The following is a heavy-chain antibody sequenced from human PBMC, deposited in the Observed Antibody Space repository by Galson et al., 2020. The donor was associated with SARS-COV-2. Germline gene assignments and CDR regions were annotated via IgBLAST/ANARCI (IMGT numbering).Heavy chain of an antibody. J-gene: IGHJ4*02. D-gene: IGHD6-13*01. CDR1: GFPLSTTGVG. CDR3: AHRQAAAASTPYFDY. Sequence: SGPTLAQPPQTLTLPCTFPGFPLSTTGVGVGWIRQPPGKALEWPALIYWDDDKRYSPSLKSRLTITKDTSKKQEVLTMTNMDPVDTATYYGAHRQAAAASTPYFDYWGQGTLVTVSS. V-gene: IGHV2-5*02. CDR2: IYWDDDK.